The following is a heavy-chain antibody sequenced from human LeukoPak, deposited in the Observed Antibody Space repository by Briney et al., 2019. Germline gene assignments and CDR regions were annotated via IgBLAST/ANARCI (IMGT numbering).Heavy chain of an antibody. CDR2: IYYSGST. CDR3: ASHTSGSYRYYFDY. J-gene: IGHJ4*02. CDR1: GGSISSSSYY. V-gene: IGHV4-39*01. D-gene: IGHD1-26*01. Sequence: PSETLSLTCTVSGGSISSSSYYWGWIRQPPGKGLEWIGSIYYSGSTYYNPSLKSRVTISVDTSKNQFSLKLSSVTAADTAVYYCASHTSGSYRYYFDYWGQGTLVTVSS.